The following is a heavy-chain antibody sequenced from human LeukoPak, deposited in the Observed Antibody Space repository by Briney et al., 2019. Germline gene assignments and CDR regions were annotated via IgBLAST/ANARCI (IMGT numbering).Heavy chain of an antibody. J-gene: IGHJ4*02. CDR2: ISSSSSYI. Sequence: GGSLRLSCAASGFTFSSYSMNWVRQAPGKGLEWVSSISSSSSYIYYANSVKGRFTISRDNAKNSLYLQMNSLRAEDTAVYYCARDRDYYDSSGKLRDWGQGTLVTVSS. CDR1: GFTFSSYS. V-gene: IGHV3-21*01. CDR3: ARDRDYYDSSGKLRD. D-gene: IGHD3-22*01.